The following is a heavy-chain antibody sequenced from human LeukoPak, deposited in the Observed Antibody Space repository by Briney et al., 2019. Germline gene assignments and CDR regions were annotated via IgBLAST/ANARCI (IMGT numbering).Heavy chain of an antibody. Sequence: GGSLRLSCTASGFTLGDYLMSWFRQAPGKGLEWIGFISGGTTEYAASVKGRFTISRDDSTSIVYLQMNSLTTEDTAVYYCSRGSGWLSVYWGQGTLVTVSS. J-gene: IGHJ4*02. CDR1: GFTLGDYL. CDR2: ISGGTT. D-gene: IGHD6-19*01. CDR3: SRGSGWLSVY. V-gene: IGHV3-49*03.